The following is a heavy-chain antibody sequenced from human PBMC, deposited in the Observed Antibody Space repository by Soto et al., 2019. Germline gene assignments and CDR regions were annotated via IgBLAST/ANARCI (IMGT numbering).Heavy chain of an antibody. D-gene: IGHD3-22*01. CDR2: ISYDGSNK. J-gene: IGHJ3*02. CDR1: GFTFSSYG. CDR3: AIYYDSSGYYSVDAFDI. V-gene: IGHV3-30*03. Sequence: QVQLVESGGGVVQPGRSLRLSCEASGFTFSSYGMHWVRQAPGKGLEWVAVISYDGSNKYYADSVKGRFTISRDNSKNTLYLQMNSLRAEDTAVYYCAIYYDSSGYYSVDAFDIWGQGTMVTVSS.